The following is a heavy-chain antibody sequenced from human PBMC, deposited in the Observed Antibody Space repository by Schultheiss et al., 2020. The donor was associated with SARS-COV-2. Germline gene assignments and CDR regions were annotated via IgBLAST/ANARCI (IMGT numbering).Heavy chain of an antibody. CDR2: IYYSGST. CDR1: GGSISSGGYY. D-gene: IGHD3-10*01. CDR3: ARGVRGYYYGMDV. Sequence: SQTLSLTCTVSGGSISSGGYYWSWIRQPPGKGLEWIGYIYYSGSTYYNPSLKSRVTISVDTSKNQFSLKLSSVTAADTAVYYCARGVRGYYYGMDVWGQGTTVTVSS. V-gene: IGHV4-31*03. J-gene: IGHJ6*02.